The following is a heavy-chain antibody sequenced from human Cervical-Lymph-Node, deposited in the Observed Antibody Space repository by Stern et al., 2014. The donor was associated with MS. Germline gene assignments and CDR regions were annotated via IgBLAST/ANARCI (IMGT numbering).Heavy chain of an antibody. CDR1: GFSFSSYW. CDR3: ATGSRGYYQRVNHFDR. CDR2: ISGDGTTT. Sequence: EVQLLESGGGLVQQGGSLRLSCVASGFSFSSYWMHWVRQAPGKGLVWVSRISGDGTTTTYADSVAGRFTISSDNAKNTLYLQMNSLRAEDTAVYYCATGSRGYYQRVNHFDRWGQGTLVTVSS. V-gene: IGHV3-74*02. J-gene: IGHJ4*02. D-gene: IGHD3-22*01.